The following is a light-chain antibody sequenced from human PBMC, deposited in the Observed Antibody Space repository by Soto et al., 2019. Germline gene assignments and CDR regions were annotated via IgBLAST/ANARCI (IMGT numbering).Light chain of an antibody. Sequence: EIVLTQSPATLSLSPGERATLSCRASQSVSGYLAWYQQKPDQAPRLRIYDASNRSTGIPARFSGSGSGTDFALTISSLEPEDCAVYYCQQRSDCPVTFDQGTRLDIK. CDR2: DAS. J-gene: IGKJ5*01. V-gene: IGKV3-11*01. CDR3: QQRSDCPVT. CDR1: QSVSGY.